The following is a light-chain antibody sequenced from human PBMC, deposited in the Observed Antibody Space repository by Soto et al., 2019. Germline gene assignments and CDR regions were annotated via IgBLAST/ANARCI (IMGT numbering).Light chain of an antibody. V-gene: IGLV2-11*01. J-gene: IGLJ1*01. CDR3: SSYAGNYILV. CDR2: GVD. Sequence: QSVLTQPRSVSGSPGQSVTISCTGTSSDVGGYTYVSWYQQHPGIAPKLMIYGVDKRPSGVPDRFSGSKSGNTASLTISGLQAEDEADYYCSSYAGNYILVFGTGTKLTVL. CDR1: SSDVGGYTY.